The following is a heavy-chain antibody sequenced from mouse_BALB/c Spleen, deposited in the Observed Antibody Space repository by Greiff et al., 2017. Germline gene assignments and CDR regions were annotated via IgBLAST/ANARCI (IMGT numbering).Heavy chain of an antibody. D-gene: IGHD2-4*01. J-gene: IGHJ3*01. CDR3: ARSRDYPFAY. CDR1: GYAFTNYL. Sequence: QVHVKQSGAELVRPGTSVKVSCKASGYAFTNYLIEWVKQRPGQGLEWIGVINPGSGGTNYNEKFKGKATLTADKSSSTAYMQLSSLTSDDSAVYFCARSRDYPFAYWGQGTLVTVSA. V-gene: IGHV1-54*03. CDR2: INPGSGGT.